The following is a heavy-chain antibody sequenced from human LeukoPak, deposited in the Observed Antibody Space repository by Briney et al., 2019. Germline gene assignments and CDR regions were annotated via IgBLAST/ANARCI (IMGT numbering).Heavy chain of an antibody. CDR1: GFTFSSYA. D-gene: IGHD2-15*01. CDR2: ISYDGSNK. CDR3: ARHSGGYIYDY. Sequence: PGRSLRLSCAASGFTFSSYAMHWVRQAPGKGLEWVAVISYDGSNKYYADSVKGRFTISRDNSKNTLYLQMNSLRAEDTAVYYCARHSGGYIYDYWGQGTLVTVSS. J-gene: IGHJ4*02. V-gene: IGHV3-30*14.